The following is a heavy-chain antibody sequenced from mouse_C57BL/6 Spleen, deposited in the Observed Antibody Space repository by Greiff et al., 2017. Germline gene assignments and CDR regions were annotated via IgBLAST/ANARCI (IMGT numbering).Heavy chain of an antibody. D-gene: IGHD1-1*01. CDR2: ISDGGSYT. Sequence: EVQGVESGGGLVKPGGSLKLSCAASGFTFSSYAMSWVRQTPEKRLEWVATISDGGSYTYYPDNVKGRFTISRDNAKNNLYLQMSHLKSEDTAMYYCARDREVVATNYFDYWGQGTTLTVSS. V-gene: IGHV5-4*01. J-gene: IGHJ2*01. CDR1: GFTFSSYA. CDR3: ARDREVVATNYFDY.